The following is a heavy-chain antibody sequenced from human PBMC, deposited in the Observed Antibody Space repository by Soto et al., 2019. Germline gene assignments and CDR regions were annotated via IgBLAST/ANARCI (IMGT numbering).Heavy chain of an antibody. Sequence: GASVKVSCKASGYTFTTYYIQWVRQAPGQGLEWMGIINPSGGSTYYAQTLQGRVTVTRDTSTSTVYMELSSLRTEDTAVYYCARGATLENYYGMDVWGQGTTVTVSS. CDR3: ARGATLENYYGMDV. CDR1: GYTFTTYY. D-gene: IGHD1-1*01. J-gene: IGHJ6*02. CDR2: INPSGGST. V-gene: IGHV1-46*04.